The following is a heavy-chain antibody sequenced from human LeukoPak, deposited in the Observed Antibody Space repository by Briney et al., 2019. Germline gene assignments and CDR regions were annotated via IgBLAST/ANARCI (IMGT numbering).Heavy chain of an antibody. Sequence: SETLSLTCTVSGGSISSSRYYWGWIRQPPGKGLEWIGSIYYSGSTYYNPSLKSRVTISVDTSKNQFSLKLSSVTAADTAVYYCARLTMIVVVIDYWGQGTLVTVSS. V-gene: IGHV4-39*01. J-gene: IGHJ4*02. CDR1: GGSISSSRYY. D-gene: IGHD3-22*01. CDR3: ARLTMIVVVIDY. CDR2: IYYSGST.